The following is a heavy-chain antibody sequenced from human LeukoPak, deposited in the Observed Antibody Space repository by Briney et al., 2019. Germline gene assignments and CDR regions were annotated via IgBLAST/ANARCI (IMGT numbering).Heavy chain of an antibody. CDR2: INPNSGDT. CDR3: ARDLAFTSGRGVY. Sequence: GASVTVSFKSSGCTFTAYYMHWVRQAPGQGLEWMGWINPNSGDTNYAQEFQGRVTMTRDTSINTAYMELSGRRSDATAVYYCARDLAFTSGRGVYWGQGTLVTVSS. CDR1: GCTFTAYY. J-gene: IGHJ4*02. D-gene: IGHD6-25*01. V-gene: IGHV1-2*02.